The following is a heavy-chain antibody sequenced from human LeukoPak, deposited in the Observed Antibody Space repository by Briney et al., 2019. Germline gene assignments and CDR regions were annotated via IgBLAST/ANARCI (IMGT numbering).Heavy chain of an antibody. D-gene: IGHD1-26*01. CDR3: ARESPKLIVGVTNPDY. J-gene: IGHJ4*02. V-gene: IGHV1-18*01. CDR1: GYTFTSYG. Sequence: GASVKVSCKASGYTFTSYGISWVRQAPGQGLEWMGWISAYNGNTNYAQKLQGRVTMTTDTSTSTAYMELRSLRSDDTAVYYCARESPKLIVGVTNPDYWGQGTLVTVSS. CDR2: ISAYNGNT.